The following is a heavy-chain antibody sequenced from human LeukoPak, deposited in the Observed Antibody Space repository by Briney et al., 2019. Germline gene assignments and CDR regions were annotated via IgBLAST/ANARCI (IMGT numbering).Heavy chain of an antibody. Sequence: GGSLRLSCAASGFTFNNYGMHWVRQAPGKGLEWVAVIATDGRDKKYADSVKGRFTISRDNSKNTLYLEMNSLRPEDTAVYHCAKDPKVAAAGYFFDYWGQGTLVTVSS. D-gene: IGHD6-13*01. J-gene: IGHJ4*02. CDR1: GFTFNNYG. CDR2: IATDGRDK. V-gene: IGHV3-30*18. CDR3: AKDPKVAAAGYFFDY.